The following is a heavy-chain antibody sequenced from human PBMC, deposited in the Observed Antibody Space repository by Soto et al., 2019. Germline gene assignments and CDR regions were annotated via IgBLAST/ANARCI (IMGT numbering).Heavy chain of an antibody. CDR2: ISSGSTFI. Sequence: GGSLRLSCAASGFTFSTYSMNWVRQAPGKGLEWVLAISSGSTFIHYADSVKGRFTISRDNAKNSLYLLMNSLRAEDTAVYYCARETPGLLPDGFDVWGQGTMVTVSS. CDR3: ARETPGLLPDGFDV. V-gene: IGHV3-21*01. D-gene: IGHD3-22*01. J-gene: IGHJ3*01. CDR1: GFTFSTYS.